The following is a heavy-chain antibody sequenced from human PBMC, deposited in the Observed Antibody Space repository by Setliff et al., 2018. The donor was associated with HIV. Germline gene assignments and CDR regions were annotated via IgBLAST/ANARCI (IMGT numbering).Heavy chain of an antibody. J-gene: IGHJ3*02. CDR3: ARVPRITTLRNAFDI. Sequence: ASETLSLTCTVSGGSISGGGYYWSWIRQHPGKGLDWIGNIYHIGNTDYNPSLKSRVTISIDTSKNQFSLKLSSVTAADTAIYYCARVPRITTLRNAFDIWGQGTMVTVSS. CDR1: GGSISGGGYY. CDR2: IYHIGNT. V-gene: IGHV4-31*03. D-gene: IGHD3-3*01.